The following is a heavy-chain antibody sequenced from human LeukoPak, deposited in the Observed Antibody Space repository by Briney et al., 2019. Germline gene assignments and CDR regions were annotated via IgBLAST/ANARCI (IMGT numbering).Heavy chain of an antibody. CDR2: IFYSGST. Sequence: PSETLSLTCTVSGGFISINSYYWSWIRQPPGKGLEWIGYIFYSGSTNYNPSLKSRVTMSIDTSKNQFSLKLSSVTAADTAVYYCARGDSTVTPKYFQYWGQGTLVTVSS. V-gene: IGHV4-61*01. CDR1: GGFISINSYY. D-gene: IGHD4-23*01. CDR3: ARGDSTVTPKYFQY. J-gene: IGHJ1*01.